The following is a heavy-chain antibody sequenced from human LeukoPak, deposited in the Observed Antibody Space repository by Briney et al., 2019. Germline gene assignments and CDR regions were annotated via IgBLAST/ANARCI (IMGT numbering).Heavy chain of an antibody. V-gene: IGHV3-30*02. CDR2: IQSDGGNE. CDR1: GFSFSTSG. CDR3: VRDGAHWDLDY. J-gene: IGHJ4*02. D-gene: IGHD7-27*01. Sequence: GGSLRLSCAASGFSFSTSGMHWIRQAPGKGLEWVAFIQSDGGNEYYADSVKGRFTISRDNSKNTVHLQMNSLRAEDTAMYYCVRDGAHWDLDYWGQGTLVTFSS.